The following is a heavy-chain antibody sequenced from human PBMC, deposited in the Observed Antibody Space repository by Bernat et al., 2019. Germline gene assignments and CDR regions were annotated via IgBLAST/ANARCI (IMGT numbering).Heavy chain of an antibody. J-gene: IGHJ5*02. CDR3: SKFKSAS. V-gene: IGHV3-74*01. Sequence: EVQLVESGGGLVQPGGSLRLSCAASGSTFSTYRMHWVRHAPGKGLMWVSRINNDGTGTSYADSVKGRFTISRDNAKNTLYLQMNSLRAEDTAMYYCSKFKSASWGQGTLVTVSS. CDR1: GSTFSTYR. CDR2: INNDGTGT. D-gene: IGHD3-3*01.